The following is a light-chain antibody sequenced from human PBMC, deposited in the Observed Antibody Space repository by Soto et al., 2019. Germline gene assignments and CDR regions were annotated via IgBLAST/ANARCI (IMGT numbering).Light chain of an antibody. CDR3: QKYSSVPV. CDR1: QGIRNF. J-gene: IGKJ3*01. Sequence: DIQMTQYPTSLSASVGDRVTITCRASQGIRNFVAWYQQKPGKAPKLLIYAASTLQSGVPSRFSGSGSGTDFTPTINSLKPEDVATYSCQKYSSVPVFGPGTKVEIK. V-gene: IGKV1-27*01. CDR2: AAS.